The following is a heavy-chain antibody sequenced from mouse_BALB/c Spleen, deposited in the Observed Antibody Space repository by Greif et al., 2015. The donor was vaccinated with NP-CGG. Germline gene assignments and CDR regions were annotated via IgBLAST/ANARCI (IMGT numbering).Heavy chain of an antibody. J-gene: IGHJ1*01. D-gene: IGHD1-1*01. Sequence: EVKLVESGGGLVKPGGSLKLSCAASGFTFSDYYMYWVRQTPEKRLEWVATISDGGSYTYYPDSVKGRFTISRDNAKNXLYLQMSSLKSEDTAMYYCARPTVAQYFDVWGAGTTVTVSS. CDR1: GFTFSDYY. V-gene: IGHV5-4*02. CDR3: ARPTVAQYFDV. CDR2: ISDGGSYT.